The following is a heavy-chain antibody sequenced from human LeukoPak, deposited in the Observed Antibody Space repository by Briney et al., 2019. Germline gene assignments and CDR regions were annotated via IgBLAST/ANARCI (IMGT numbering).Heavy chain of an antibody. D-gene: IGHD3-9*01. V-gene: IGHV5-10-1*01. J-gene: IGHJ4*02. CDR1: GYSFTSYW. CDR2: IDPSDSYT. CDR3: ARQIRNDILTGYYRDLDY. Sequence: GESLQISCKGSGYSFTSYWISWVRQMPGKGLEWMGRIDPSDSYTNYSPSFQGHVTISADKSISTAYLQWSSLKASDTAMYYCARQIRNDILTGYYRDLDYWGQGTLATVSS.